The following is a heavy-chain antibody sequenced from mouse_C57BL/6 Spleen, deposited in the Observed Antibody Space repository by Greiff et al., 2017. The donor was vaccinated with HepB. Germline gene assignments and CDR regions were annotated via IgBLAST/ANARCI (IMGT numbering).Heavy chain of an antibody. CDR2: IDPSDSET. V-gene: IGHV1-52*01. CDR3: ARGVGGSSYDWYFDV. J-gene: IGHJ1*03. CDR1: GYTFTSYW. D-gene: IGHD1-1*01. Sequence: VQLQQPGAELVRPGSSVKLSCKASGYTFTSYWMHWVKQRPIQGLEWIGNIDPSDSETHYNQKFKDKATLTVDKSSSTAYMQLSSLTSEDSAVYYCARGVGGSSYDWYFDVWGTGTTVTVSS.